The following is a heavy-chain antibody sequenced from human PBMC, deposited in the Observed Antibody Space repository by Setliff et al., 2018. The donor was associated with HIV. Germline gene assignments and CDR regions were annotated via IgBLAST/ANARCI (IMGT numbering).Heavy chain of an antibody. CDR1: GYTFTSYG. V-gene: IGHV1-18*01. Sequence: ASVKVSCKASGYTFTSYGMSWVRQAPGQGLEWMGWISAYNGNTHYAQKLQGRVTMTTDTSTSTAYMELRSLRSDDTAVYYCARDYYGSGSYFILDYWGPGTPVTVSS. D-gene: IGHD3-10*01. J-gene: IGHJ4*02. CDR2: ISAYNGNT. CDR3: ARDYYGSGSYFILDY.